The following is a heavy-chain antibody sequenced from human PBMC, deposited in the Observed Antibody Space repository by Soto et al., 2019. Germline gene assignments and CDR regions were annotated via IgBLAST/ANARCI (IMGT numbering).Heavy chain of an antibody. CDR1: GFTFSSYG. J-gene: IGHJ6*02. D-gene: IGHD2-15*01. CDR3: AKARSVRYYYGMDV. Sequence: QVQLVESGGGVVQPGRSLRLCCAASGFTFSSYGMNWVRQAPGKGLEWVAVISYDGSNKYYADSVKGRFTISRDNSKNTLYLQMNSLRAEDTAVYYCAKARSVRYYYGMDVWGQGTTVTVSS. CDR2: ISYDGSNK. V-gene: IGHV3-30*18.